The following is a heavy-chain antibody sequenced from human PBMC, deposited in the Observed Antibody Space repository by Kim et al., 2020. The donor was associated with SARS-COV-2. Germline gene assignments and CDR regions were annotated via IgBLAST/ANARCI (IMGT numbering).Heavy chain of an antibody. J-gene: IGHJ4*02. V-gene: IGHV3-9*01. CDR3: AKGVQAAPGVFDY. CDR1: GFTFGDYA. CDR2: ISWNSGSI. D-gene: IGHD6-13*01. Sequence: GGSLRLSCAASGFTFGDYAMHWVRQAPGKGLEWVSGISWNSGSIGYADSVKGRFTISRDNAKNSLYLQMNSLRAEDTALYYCAKGVQAAPGVFDYWGQGTLVTVSS.